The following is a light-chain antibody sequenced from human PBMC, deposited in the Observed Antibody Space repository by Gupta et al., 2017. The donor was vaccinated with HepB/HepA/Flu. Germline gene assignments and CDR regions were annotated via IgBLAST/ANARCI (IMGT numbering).Light chain of an antibody. Sequence: DIQLTQSPSFLSASVGDRVTITCRASQGISTYLAWYQQKPGKPPKLLIYAASTLQSGVPSRFSGSGAGTEFTLSISSLQPEDVATYCCQQIQRNPGTFGEGTKVEIK. J-gene: IGKJ4*02. CDR1: QGISTY. CDR3: QQIQRNPGT. V-gene: IGKV1-9*01. CDR2: AAS.